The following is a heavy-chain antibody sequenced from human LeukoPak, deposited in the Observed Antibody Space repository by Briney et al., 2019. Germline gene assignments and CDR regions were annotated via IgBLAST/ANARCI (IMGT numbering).Heavy chain of an antibody. V-gene: IGHV3-48*01. Sequence: GGSLRLSCATTGFIFSDYSMSWVRQAPGKGLEWLSFISTSSNTIYYAGSVKGRFTVSRDNAKNSLYLQTNSLTGEDTAAYYCARGAAHSYGYFSDYWGQGILVIVSS. D-gene: IGHD3-22*01. J-gene: IGHJ4*02. CDR3: ARGAAHSYGYFSDY. CDR1: GFIFSDYS. CDR2: ISTSSNTI.